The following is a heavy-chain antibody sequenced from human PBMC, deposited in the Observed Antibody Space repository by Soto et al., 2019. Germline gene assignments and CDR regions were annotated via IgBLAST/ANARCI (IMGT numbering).Heavy chain of an antibody. CDR2: ISWNSGSI. CDR1: GFTFGDYA. J-gene: IGHJ6*02. V-gene: IGHV3-9*01. CDR3: TTSPHRDSERVFV. Sequence: GGSLRLACAASGFTFGDYAMQWVRQAPGKGLEWVSAISWNSGSIDYADSVKGRFTISXXXAXXSXXLXXNXXRVXDTAVYYCTTSPHRDSERVFVWGRGTSDTVSS. D-gene: IGHD1-1*01.